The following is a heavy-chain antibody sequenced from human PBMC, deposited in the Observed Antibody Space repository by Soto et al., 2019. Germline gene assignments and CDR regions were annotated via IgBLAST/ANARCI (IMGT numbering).Heavy chain of an antibody. J-gene: IGHJ3*02. CDR1: GFTFSSYG. V-gene: IGHV3-33*01. D-gene: IGHD2-15*01. Sequence: QVQLVESGGGVVQPGRSLRLSCAASGFTFSSYGMHWVRQAPGKGLEWVAVIWYDGSNKYYADSVKGRFTISRDNSKNALNLQLNILRAEDTAVYYCARRRGLAALDAFDIWGQGTMATVSS. CDR3: ARRRGLAALDAFDI. CDR2: IWYDGSNK.